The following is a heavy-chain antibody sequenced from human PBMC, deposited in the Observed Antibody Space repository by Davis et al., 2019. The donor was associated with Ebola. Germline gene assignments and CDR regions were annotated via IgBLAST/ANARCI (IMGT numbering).Heavy chain of an antibody. V-gene: IGHV4-34*01. CDR3: ARLYGYGGRIVD. D-gene: IGHD4-23*01. CDR2: INHSGSTGST. CDR1: GGSFSGYY. J-gene: IGHJ4*02. Sequence: MPSETLSLTCAVYGGSFSGYYWSWIRQPPGKGLEWIGEINHSGSTGSTNYNPSLKSRVTISVDTSKNQFSLKLSSVTAADTAVYYCARLYGYGGRIVDWGQGTLVTVSS.